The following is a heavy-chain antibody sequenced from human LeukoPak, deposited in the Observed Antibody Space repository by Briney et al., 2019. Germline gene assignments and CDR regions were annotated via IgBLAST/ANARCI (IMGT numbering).Heavy chain of an antibody. V-gene: IGHV4-59*01. CDR1: GGSISSYY. J-gene: IGHJ4*02. D-gene: IGHD6-19*01. CDR3: AGGIAVAATY. Sequence: SETLSLTCTVSGGSISSYYWSWIRQPPGKGLERIGYIYYSGSTNYNPSLKSRVTMSVDTSTNHFSLKLSSVTAADTAVYYCAGGIAVAATYWGQGTLVTVSS. CDR2: IYYSGST.